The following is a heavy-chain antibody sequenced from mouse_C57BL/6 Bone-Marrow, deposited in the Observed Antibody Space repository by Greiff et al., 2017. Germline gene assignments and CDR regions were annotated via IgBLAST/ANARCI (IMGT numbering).Heavy chain of an antibody. J-gene: IGHJ2*01. CDR3: ARDRWLPSY. CDR2: ISYDGSN. D-gene: IGHD2-2*01. Sequence: DVHLVESGPGLVKPSQSLSLTCSVTGYSITSGYYWNWIRQFPGNKLEWMGYISYDGSNNYNPSLKNRISITRDTSKNQLFLKLNSVTTEDTATYYCARDRWLPSYWGQGTTLTVSS. V-gene: IGHV3-6*01. CDR1: GYSITSGYY.